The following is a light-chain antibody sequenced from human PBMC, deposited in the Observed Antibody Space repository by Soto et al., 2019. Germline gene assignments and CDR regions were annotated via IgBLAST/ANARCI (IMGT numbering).Light chain of an antibody. Sequence: DIQMTQSPSSLSAYVGARVTITSRASQGIRSYLNWYQQKPGKAPKILIYAASSLQTGVSSRFSGSGSGTDFTLTISNLHPEDFATYYCQQTSSTPTFGGGTKVDIK. J-gene: IGKJ4*01. CDR3: QQTSSTPT. CDR2: AAS. V-gene: IGKV1-39*01. CDR1: QGIRSY.